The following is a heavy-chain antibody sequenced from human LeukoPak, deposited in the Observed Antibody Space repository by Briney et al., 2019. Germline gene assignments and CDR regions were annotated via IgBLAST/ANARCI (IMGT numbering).Heavy chain of an antibody. J-gene: IGHJ5*02. CDR2: IYYSGST. Sequence: PSETLSLTCAVSGASISGSGYYWGWIRQPPGKGLEWIGNIYYSGSTYYNASLQSRVTISVDTSKNQFSLKLSSVTAADTAVYYCARGRIQLWKRSRFDPWGQGTLVTVSS. CDR1: GASISGSGYY. CDR3: ARGRIQLWKRSRFDP. D-gene: IGHD5-18*01. V-gene: IGHV4-39*07.